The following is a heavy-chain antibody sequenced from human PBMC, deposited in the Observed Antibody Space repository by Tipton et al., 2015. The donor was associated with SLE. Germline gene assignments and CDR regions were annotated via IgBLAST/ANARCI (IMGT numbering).Heavy chain of an antibody. CDR3: TGQWLARGPYYFDY. V-gene: IGHV4-59*01. J-gene: IGHJ4*02. Sequence: TLSLTCTVSGGSISSYYWSWIRQPPGKGLEWIGYIYYSGSTNYNPSLKSRVTISVDTSKNQFSLKLSSVTAADTAVYYCTGQWLARGPYYFDYWGQGTLVTVSS. D-gene: IGHD6-19*01. CDR2: IYYSGST. CDR1: GGSISSYY.